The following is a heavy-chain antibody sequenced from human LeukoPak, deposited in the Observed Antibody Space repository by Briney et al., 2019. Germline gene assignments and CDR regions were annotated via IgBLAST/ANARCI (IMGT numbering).Heavy chain of an antibody. CDR1: GSTFSSYW. V-gene: IGHV3-74*01. J-gene: IGHJ6*04. CDR3: AREITMVRGVIPKNYGMDV. CDR2: INSDGGST. D-gene: IGHD3-10*01. Sequence: PGGSLRLSCAASGSTFSSYWMHWVRQAPGKGLVWVSRINSDGGSTRYADSVKGRFTISRDNAKNTLYLQMNSLRAEDTAVYYCAREITMVRGVIPKNYGMDVWGKGTTVTVSS.